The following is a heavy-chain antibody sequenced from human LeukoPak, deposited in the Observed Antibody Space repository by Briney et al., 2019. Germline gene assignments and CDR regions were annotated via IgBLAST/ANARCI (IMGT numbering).Heavy chain of an antibody. V-gene: IGHV4-38-2*02. J-gene: IGHJ4*02. CDR3: ARDRGPGVGATGYYFHY. CDR2: IYHSGST. D-gene: IGHD1-26*01. Sequence: SETLSLTCPVSGYSISSGYYWGWIRQPPGKGLEWIGSIYHSGSTYYNPSLKTRVTISVDTSKNQFSLKLSSVTAADTAVYYCARDRGPGVGATGYYFHYWGQGTLVTVSS. CDR1: GYSISSGYY.